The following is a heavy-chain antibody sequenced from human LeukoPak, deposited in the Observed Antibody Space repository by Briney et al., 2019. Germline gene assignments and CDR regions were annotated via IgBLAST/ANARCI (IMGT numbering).Heavy chain of an antibody. CDR3: ARDVWPYCGRPNCYLVSDP. D-gene: IGHD2-2*01. CDR2: ISAYNGNT. CDR1: GYTFTSYG. Sequence: ASVTVSCTASGYTFTSYGISWVRQAPGQGLEWMGWISAYNGNTNNAQNLQGRVTMTTDTSTSTAYMELRSLRSDDTAVYYCARDVWPYCGRPNCYLVSDPWGQGTLVTVSS. J-gene: IGHJ5*02. V-gene: IGHV1-18*01.